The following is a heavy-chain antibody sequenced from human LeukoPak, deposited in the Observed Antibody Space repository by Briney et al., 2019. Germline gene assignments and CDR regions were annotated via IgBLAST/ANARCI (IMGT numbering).Heavy chain of an antibody. Sequence: GGSLRLSCAASGFTVSSNYMSWVRQAPGKGLEWVSVIYSGGSTYYADSVKGRFTISRDNSKNTLYLQMNSLRAEDTAVYYCAGVVPAAYYYYSMDVWGQGTTVTVSS. V-gene: IGHV3-66*01. CDR3: AGVVPAAYYYYSMDV. J-gene: IGHJ6*02. CDR2: IYSGGST. D-gene: IGHD2-2*01. CDR1: GFTVSSNY.